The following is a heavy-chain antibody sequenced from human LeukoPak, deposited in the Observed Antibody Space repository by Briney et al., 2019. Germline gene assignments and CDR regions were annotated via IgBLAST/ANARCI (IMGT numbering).Heavy chain of an antibody. D-gene: IGHD2-2*01. V-gene: IGHV3-23*01. CDR3: AKLSTSPYYFDY. J-gene: IGHJ4*02. CDR2: ISASGTGT. CDR1: GFTFSSYE. Sequence: PGGSLRLSCAASGFTFSSYEMSWVRQTPGKGLEWVSAISASGTGTYFADSVKGRFTISRDNSKNTLYLQMNSLRAEDTAVYYCAKLSTSPYYFDYWGQGTLVTVSS.